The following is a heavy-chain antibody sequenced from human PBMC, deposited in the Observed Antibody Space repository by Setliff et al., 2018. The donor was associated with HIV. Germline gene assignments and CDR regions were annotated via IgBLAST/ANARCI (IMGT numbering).Heavy chain of an antibody. CDR2: IIPIFGTA. Sequence: SVKVSCKASGYTFTSYGISWVRQAPGQGLEWMGGIIPIFGTANYAQKFEGRVTITADKSTSTAYMEVNSLRFEDTAVYYCARVFYYSAGSYSLDYWGQETLVTVSS. CDR3: ARVFYYSAGSYSLDY. D-gene: IGHD3-10*01. V-gene: IGHV1-69*06. CDR1: GYTFTSYG. J-gene: IGHJ4*01.